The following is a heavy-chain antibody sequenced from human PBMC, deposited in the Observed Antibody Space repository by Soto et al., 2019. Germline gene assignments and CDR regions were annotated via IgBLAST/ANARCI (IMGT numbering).Heavy chain of an antibody. CDR2: IYHSGST. CDR1: GGSISSGGYS. J-gene: IGHJ4*02. D-gene: IGHD3-22*01. CDR3: ARARTGDSSGYYFDY. Sequence: PSETLSLTCAVSGGSISSGGYSWSWIRQPPGKGLEWIGYIYHSGSTYYNPSLKSRVTISVDRSKTQSSLKLRSVTAADPAVYYCARARTGDSSGYYFDYWGQGTLVTVSS. V-gene: IGHV4-30-2*01.